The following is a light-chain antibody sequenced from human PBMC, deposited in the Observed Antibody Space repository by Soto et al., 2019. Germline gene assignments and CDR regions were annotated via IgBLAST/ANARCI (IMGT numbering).Light chain of an antibody. J-gene: IGKJ3*01. Sequence: DIQMTQSPSSLSASVGDRVTITCRASQGISNYLAWYQQKPGKVPKLLIYAASTLQSGVPSRFSGSGSETDFTLTISSLQPEDVATYYCQKYNSALQFTFGPGTKVDIK. V-gene: IGKV1-27*01. CDR1: QGISNY. CDR2: AAS. CDR3: QKYNSALQFT.